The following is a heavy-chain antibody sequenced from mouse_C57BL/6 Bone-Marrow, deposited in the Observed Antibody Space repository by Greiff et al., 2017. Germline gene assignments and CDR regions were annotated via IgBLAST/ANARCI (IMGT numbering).Heavy chain of an antibody. J-gene: IGHJ1*03. Sequence: VQLQQPGAELVKPGASVKLSCKASGYTFTSYWMQWVKQRPGQGLEWIGEIDPSDSYTNYNQKFKGKATLTVDTSSSTAYMQLSSLTSEDSAVYYCARSVYYGSSSLNWYVDVWGTGTTVTVSS. CDR3: ARSVYYGSSSLNWYVDV. CDR1: GYTFTSYW. CDR2: IDPSDSYT. D-gene: IGHD1-1*01. V-gene: IGHV1-50*01.